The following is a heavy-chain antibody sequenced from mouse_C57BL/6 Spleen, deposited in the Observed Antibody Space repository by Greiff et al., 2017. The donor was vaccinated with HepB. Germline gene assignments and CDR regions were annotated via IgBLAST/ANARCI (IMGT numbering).Heavy chain of an antibody. CDR2: INPYNGGT. CDR1: GYTFTDYY. D-gene: IGHD1-1*01. Sequence: EVQLQQSGPVLVKPGASVKMSCKASGYTFTDYYMNWVKQSHGKSLEWIGVINPYNGGTSYNQKFKGKATLTVDRSSSTAYMELNSLTSEDSAVYYCARGRYCGSSYGYWGQGTTLTVSS. J-gene: IGHJ2*01. CDR3: ARGRYCGSSYGY. V-gene: IGHV1-19*01.